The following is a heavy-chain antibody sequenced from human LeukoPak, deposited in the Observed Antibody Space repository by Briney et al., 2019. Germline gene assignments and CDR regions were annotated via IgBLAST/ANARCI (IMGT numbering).Heavy chain of an antibody. D-gene: IGHD2-15*01. J-gene: IGHJ4*02. CDR3: ARRKSVVVGFDY. Sequence: SETLSLTCAVYGGSFSGYYWSWIRQPPGKGLEWIGEINHSGSTNYNPSLKSRVTISVDTSKNQFSLKLSSVTAADTAVYYCARRKSVVVGFDYWGQGTLVTVSS. CDR1: GGSFSGYY. CDR2: INHSGST. V-gene: IGHV4-34*01.